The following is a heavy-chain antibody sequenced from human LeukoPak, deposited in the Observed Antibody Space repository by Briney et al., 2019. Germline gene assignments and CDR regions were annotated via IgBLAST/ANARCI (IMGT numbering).Heavy chain of an antibody. J-gene: IGHJ4*02. CDR2: ISDSGGST. CDR3: AKRGVVIRVILVGFHKQAYYFDS. V-gene: IGHV3-23*01. Sequence: GGSLRLSCAVSGITLSNYGMSWFRQAPGKGLEWVAGISDSGGSTNYADSVKGRFTISRDNAKNTLYLQMNSLRAEDTAVYFCAKRGVVIRVILVGFHKQAYYFDSWGQGALVTVSS. CDR1: GITLSNYG. D-gene: IGHD3-10*01.